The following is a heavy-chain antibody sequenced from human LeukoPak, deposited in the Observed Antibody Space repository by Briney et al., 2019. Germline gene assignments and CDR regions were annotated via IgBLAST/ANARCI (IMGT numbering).Heavy chain of an antibody. J-gene: IGHJ3*02. D-gene: IGHD2-2*01. Sequence: GASVKVSCKASGYTFTSYGISWVRQAPGQGLEWMGGIIPIFGTANYAQKFQGRVTITADESTSTAYMELSSLRSEDTAVYYCARGTNEGDPDAFDIWGQGTMVTVSS. CDR2: IIPIFGTA. CDR3: ARGTNEGDPDAFDI. CDR1: GYTFTSYG. V-gene: IGHV1-69*13.